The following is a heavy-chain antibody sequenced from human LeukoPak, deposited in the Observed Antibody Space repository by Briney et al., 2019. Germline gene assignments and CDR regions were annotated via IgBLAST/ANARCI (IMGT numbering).Heavy chain of an antibody. CDR3: AKNRPQARGWFFDY. CDR1: GLTFSSYA. Sequence: GGSLSLSCAASGLTFSSYAMSWVRKAQGKGLEWVSAISGSGGSTYYADSVKGRFTISRDNSKNTLYLQMNSLRAEDTAVYYCAKNRPQARGWFFDYWGQGTLVTVSS. V-gene: IGHV3-23*01. D-gene: IGHD6-19*01. J-gene: IGHJ4*02. CDR2: ISGSGGST.